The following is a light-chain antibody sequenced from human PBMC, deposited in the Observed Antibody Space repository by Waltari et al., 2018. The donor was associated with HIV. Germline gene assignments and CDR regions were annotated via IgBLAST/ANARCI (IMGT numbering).Light chain of an antibody. CDR2: WAS. Sequence: DIVMTQSPDSLTVSLGERATINCTSSRTVFYSSDNQNYLAWYLQGPGQSPKVLIFWASTRAFGVSDRFRGSGSGTHFSLTLSSLQADDVGIYYCQQYYTVPPTFGGGTKVEI. CDR1: RTVFYSSDNQNY. V-gene: IGKV4-1*01. CDR3: QQYYTVPPT. J-gene: IGKJ4*01.